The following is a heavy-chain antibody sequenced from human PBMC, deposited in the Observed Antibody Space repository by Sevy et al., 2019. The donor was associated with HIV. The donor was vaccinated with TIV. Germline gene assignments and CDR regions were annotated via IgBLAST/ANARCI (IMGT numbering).Heavy chain of an antibody. J-gene: IGHJ6*03. Sequence: SETLSLTCTVSGGSISSYYWSWIRQPAGKGLEWIGRIYTSGSTNYNPSLKSRVTMSVDTSKNQFSLKLSSVTAADTAVYYCARLFGEKNYYYMHVWGKGTTVTVSS. CDR1: GGSISSYY. D-gene: IGHD3-10*01. CDR2: IYTSGST. CDR3: ARLFGEKNYYYMHV. V-gene: IGHV4-4*07.